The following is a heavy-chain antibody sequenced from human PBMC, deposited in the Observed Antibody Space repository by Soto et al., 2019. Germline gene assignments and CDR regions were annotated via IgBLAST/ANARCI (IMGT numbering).Heavy chain of an antibody. V-gene: IGHV3-74*01. CDR1: GFTFSSYW. D-gene: IGHD6-6*01. CDR3: ARAPAARTPRYYYMDV. CDR2: INSDGSST. Sequence: GGSLRLSCAASGFTFSSYWMHWVRQAPGKGLVWVSRINSDGSSTSYADSVKGRFTISRDNAKNTLYLQMNSLRAEDTAVYYCARAPAARTPRYYYMDVWGKGTTVTVSS. J-gene: IGHJ6*03.